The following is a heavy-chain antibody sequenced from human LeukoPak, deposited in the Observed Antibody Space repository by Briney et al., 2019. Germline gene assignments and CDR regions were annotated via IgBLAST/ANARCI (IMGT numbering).Heavy chain of an antibody. CDR2: IYTSGST. V-gene: IGHV4-4*07. J-gene: IGHJ3*02. D-gene: IGHD4-17*01. CDR1: GGSISSYY. CDR3: ARIPTTVTTSDAFDI. Sequence: SETLSLTCTVSGGSISSYYWSWIRQPAGKGLEWIGRIYTSGSTNYNPSLKSRVTMSVDTSKNQFSLKLNSVTAADTAVYYCARIPTTVTTSDAFDIWGQGTMVTVSS.